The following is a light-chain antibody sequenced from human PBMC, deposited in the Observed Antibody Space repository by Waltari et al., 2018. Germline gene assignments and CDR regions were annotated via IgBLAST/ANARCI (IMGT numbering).Light chain of an antibody. J-gene: IGKJ2*01. V-gene: IGKV3-15*01. Sequence: EIVMTQSPATLSVSPGERATLSCRASQSIYSNLAWYQQKPGQAPRLLIYVASTRATGIPARFSGSGSGTEFTLTISSLQSEDFAVYYCQQYSQYYTFAQGTKLEIK. CDR2: VAS. CDR3: QQYSQYYT. CDR1: QSIYSN.